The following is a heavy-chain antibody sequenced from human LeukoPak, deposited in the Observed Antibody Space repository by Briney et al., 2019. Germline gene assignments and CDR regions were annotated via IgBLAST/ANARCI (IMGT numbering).Heavy chain of an antibody. D-gene: IGHD1-26*01. CDR2: FDPKDGET. J-gene: IGHJ6*02. CDR3: ATSGWVPYYYYGMDV. V-gene: IGHV1-24*01. Sequence: ASVTVSCKVSGYTLTELSMHWVRQAPGKGLEWRGGFDPKDGETIYAQKFQGRVTMTEDTSTDTAYMELSSLRSEDTAVYYCATSGWVPYYYYGMDVWGQGTTVTVSS. CDR1: GYTLTELS.